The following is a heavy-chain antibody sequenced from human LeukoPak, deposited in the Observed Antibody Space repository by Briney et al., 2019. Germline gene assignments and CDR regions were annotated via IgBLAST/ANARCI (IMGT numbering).Heavy chain of an antibody. V-gene: IGHV6-1*01. D-gene: IGHD3-22*01. CDR1: GDSVSSNSAP. CDR3: ARDNLEGYYYDSSGLEY. CDR2: TYYRSKWYN. J-gene: IGHJ4*02. Sequence: SQTLSLTCAISGDSVSSNSAPWNWIRQSPSRGLEWLGRTYYRSKWYNDYAVSVKSRITINPDTSKNQFSLQLNSVTPEDTAVYYCARDNLEGYYYDSSGLEYWGQGTLVTVSS.